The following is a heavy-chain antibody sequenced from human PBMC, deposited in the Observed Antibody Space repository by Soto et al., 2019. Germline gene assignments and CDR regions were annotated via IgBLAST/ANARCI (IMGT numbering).Heavy chain of an antibody. D-gene: IGHD4-4*01. J-gene: IGHJ5*02. CDR3: ARESSALTVTRYNWFDP. V-gene: IGHV3-33*01. Sequence: QVQLVESGGGVVQPGRSLRLSCAASGFTFSSYGMHWVRQAPGKGLDWVAVIWYDGSNKYYADSVKGRFTISRDNSKNTLYLQMNSLRAEDTAVYYCARESSALTVTRYNWFDPWGQGTLVTVSS. CDR2: IWYDGSNK. CDR1: GFTFSSYG.